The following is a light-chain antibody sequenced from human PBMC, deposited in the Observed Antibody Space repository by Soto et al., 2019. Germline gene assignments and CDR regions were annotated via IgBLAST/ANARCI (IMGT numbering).Light chain of an antibody. Sequence: QPVLTQPPSASGTPGQRVTISCSGSSSNIGSNTVNWYQQLPGTAPKLLIYSNNQRPSGVPDRFSGSKSGTSASLAISGPQSEDEADYYCAAWDDSLNGVVFGGGTKVTVL. CDR3: AAWDDSLNGVV. J-gene: IGLJ2*01. V-gene: IGLV1-44*01. CDR1: SSNIGSNT. CDR2: SNN.